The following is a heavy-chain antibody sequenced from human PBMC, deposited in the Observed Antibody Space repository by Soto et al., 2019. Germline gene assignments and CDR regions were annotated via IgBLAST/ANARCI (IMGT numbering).Heavy chain of an antibody. CDR2: VGTAGDT. V-gene: IGHV3-13*04. J-gene: IGHJ6*02. CDR3: AREGAVAGTGDYYYYYGMDV. Sequence: PGGSLRLSCAASGFTFSSYSMNWVRQATGKGLEWVSAVGTAGDTYYPGSVKGRFTISRENAKNSLYLQMNSLRAGDTAVYYCAREGAVAGTGDYYYYYGMDVWGQGTTVTVSS. D-gene: IGHD6-19*01. CDR1: GFTFSSYS.